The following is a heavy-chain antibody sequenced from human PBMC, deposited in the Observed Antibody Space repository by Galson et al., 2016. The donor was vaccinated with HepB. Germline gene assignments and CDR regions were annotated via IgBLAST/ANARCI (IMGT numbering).Heavy chain of an antibody. CDR2: IHHSGGT. D-gene: IGHD6-19*01. CDR3: ARPRSGPVGGNYYMDV. CDR1: GGSFSGYN. Sequence: LSLTCAVYGGSFSGYNWTWIRQPPEKGLEWIGEIHHSGGTIYNPSLKSRITMSVDTSKNQLSLSLRSVTAADTAMYYCARPRSGPVGGNYYMDVWGQGTTVTISS. J-gene: IGHJ6*02. V-gene: IGHV4-34*01.